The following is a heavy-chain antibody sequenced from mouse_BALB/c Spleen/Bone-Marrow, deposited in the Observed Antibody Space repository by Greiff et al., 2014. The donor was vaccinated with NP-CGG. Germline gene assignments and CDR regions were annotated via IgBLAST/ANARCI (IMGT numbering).Heavy chain of an antibody. CDR2: ISSGGSYI. CDR1: GFTFSGYA. J-gene: IGHJ3*01. CDR3: ARPDPWFAY. V-gene: IGHV5-9-1*01. Sequence: EVMLVESGGGLVKPGGSLKLSCAASGFTFSGYAMSWVRQSPEKRLEWVATISSGGSYIHYPDSVKGRFTISRDNAKNTLYPQMSSLRSEDTAIYYCARPDPWFAYWGQGTLVTVSA.